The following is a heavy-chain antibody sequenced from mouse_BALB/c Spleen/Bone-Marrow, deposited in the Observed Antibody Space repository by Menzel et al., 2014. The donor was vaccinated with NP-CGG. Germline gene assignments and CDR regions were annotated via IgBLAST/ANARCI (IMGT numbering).Heavy chain of an antibody. D-gene: IGHD2-4*01. CDR2: INPSTGYT. CDR1: GYTFXSYW. V-gene: IGHV1-7*01. CDR3: ARDDYDAIAY. Sequence: QVQLQQSGAELAKPGASVKMSCKASGYTFXSYWIHWVKQRPGQGLEWIGYINPSTGYTEYNQKFKDKATLTAVKSSTTAYMQLRSLTAEDSAVYYCARDDYDAIAYWGQGTLVTVSA. J-gene: IGHJ3*01.